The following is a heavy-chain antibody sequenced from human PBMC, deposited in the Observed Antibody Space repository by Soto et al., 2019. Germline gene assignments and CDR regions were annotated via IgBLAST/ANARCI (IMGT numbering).Heavy chain of an antibody. CDR3: AREGRSGYPPSYYFDY. CDR1: GFTFSSYG. D-gene: IGHD3-3*01. J-gene: IGHJ4*02. V-gene: IGHV3-33*01. CDR2: IWYDGSNK. Sequence: GGSLRLSCAASGFTFSSYGMHWVRQAPGKGLEWVAVIWYDGSNKYYADSVKGRFTISRDNSKNTLYLQMNSLRAEDTAVYYCAREGRSGYPPSYYFDYWGQGTLVTVSS.